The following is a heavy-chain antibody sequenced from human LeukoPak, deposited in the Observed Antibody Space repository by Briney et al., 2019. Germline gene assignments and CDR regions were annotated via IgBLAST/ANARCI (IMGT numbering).Heavy chain of an antibody. CDR1: GGSIGDSYW. Sequence: SETLSLTCAVSGGSIGDSYWWTWVRQPPGKGLEWIGEIYHSGTTHYNPSLKGRVTISLDKSKNQFSLKLSSMTAADTAVYYCARDVPGSGVNLDFWGQGTLVTVSS. CDR2: IYHSGTT. CDR3: ARDVPGSGVNLDF. J-gene: IGHJ4*02. D-gene: IGHD3-10*01. V-gene: IGHV4-4*02.